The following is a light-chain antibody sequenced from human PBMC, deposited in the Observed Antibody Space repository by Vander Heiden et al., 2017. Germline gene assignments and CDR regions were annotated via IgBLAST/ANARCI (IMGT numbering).Light chain of an antibody. CDR3: QQRSNWPPEIT. J-gene: IGKJ4*01. Sequence: TVFTQSPAPLPLSPGAIATLSCRASQSVNTYLAWYQQRLGQAPRLLIYEAPNRATGVPARFSGSGSGTDFTLTISSLEPDDFAVYYCQQRSNWPPEITFGGGTKVEIK. V-gene: IGKV3-11*01. CDR1: QSVNTY. CDR2: EAP.